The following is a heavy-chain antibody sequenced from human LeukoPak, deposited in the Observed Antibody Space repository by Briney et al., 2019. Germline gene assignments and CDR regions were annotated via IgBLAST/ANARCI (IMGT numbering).Heavy chain of an antibody. V-gene: IGHV4-31*03. D-gene: IGHD2-8*01. CDR2: IYYSGST. Sequence: SQTLSLTCTVSGGSISSGDYYWSWIRQHPGKGLEWIGYIYYSGSTYYNPSLKSRVTISVDTSKNQFSLKLNSVTAADTAVYYCAREVLRSFDPWGQGTLVTVSS. J-gene: IGHJ5*02. CDR3: AREVLRSFDP. CDR1: GGSISSGDYY.